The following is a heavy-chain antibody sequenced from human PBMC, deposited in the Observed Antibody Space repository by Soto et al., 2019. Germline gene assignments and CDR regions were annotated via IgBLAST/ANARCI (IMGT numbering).Heavy chain of an antibody. D-gene: IGHD6-19*01. Sequence: GGSVRLSCAASGLTFCSSAMHWVRQAPGKGLEWVAVISYDGSNKYYADSVKGRFTISRDNSKNTLYLQMNSLRAEDTAVYYCARDGSSGWYVGYYFDYWGQGTLVTVSS. CDR1: GLTFCSSA. V-gene: IGHV3-30-3*01. J-gene: IGHJ4*02. CDR2: ISYDGSNK. CDR3: ARDGSSGWYVGYYFDY.